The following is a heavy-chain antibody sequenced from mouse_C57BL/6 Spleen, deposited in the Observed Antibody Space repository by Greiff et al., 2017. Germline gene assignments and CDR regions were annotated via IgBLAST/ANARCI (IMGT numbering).Heavy chain of an antibody. CDR3: ARTHALLGAMDY. V-gene: IGHV3-6*01. D-gene: IGHD3-3*01. CDR1: GYSITSGYY. Sequence: EVQLVESGPGLVKPSQSLSLTCSVTGYSITSGYYWNWIRQFPGNKLEWMGYISYDGSNNYNPSLKNRISITRDTSTNQFFLKLNSVTTEDTATYYCARTHALLGAMDYWGQGTSVTVSS. J-gene: IGHJ4*01. CDR2: ISYDGSN.